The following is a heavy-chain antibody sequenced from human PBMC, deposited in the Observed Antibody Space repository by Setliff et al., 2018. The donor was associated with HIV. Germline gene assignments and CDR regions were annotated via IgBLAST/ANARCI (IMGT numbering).Heavy chain of an antibody. D-gene: IGHD4-17*01. Sequence: SETLSLTCSVSGGSVGIGSYYWSWIRQSPGKGLEWLGYIYYSGSTTYNPSLRSRVTISIDTSKNQFSLNLRSVTAADTAVYYCARDPPGYGDSKDYWGQGKLVTVSS. V-gene: IGHV4-61*01. CDR2: IYYSGST. J-gene: IGHJ4*02. CDR1: GGSVGIGSYY. CDR3: ARDPPGYGDSKDY.